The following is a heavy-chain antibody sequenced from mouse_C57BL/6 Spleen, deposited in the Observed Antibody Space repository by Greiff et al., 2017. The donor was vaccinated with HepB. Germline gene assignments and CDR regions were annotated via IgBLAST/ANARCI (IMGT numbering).Heavy chain of an antibody. V-gene: IGHV1-15*01. CDR3: TRAGSSPPWYFDV. CDR2: IDPETGGT. CDR1: GYTFTDYE. Sequence: QVQLQQSGAELVRPGASVTLSCKASGYTFTDYEMHWVKQTPVHGLEWIGAIDPETGGTAYNQKFKGKAILTADKSSSTAYMELRSLTSEDSAVYYCTRAGSSPPWYFDVWGTGTTVTVSS. J-gene: IGHJ1*03. D-gene: IGHD1-1*01.